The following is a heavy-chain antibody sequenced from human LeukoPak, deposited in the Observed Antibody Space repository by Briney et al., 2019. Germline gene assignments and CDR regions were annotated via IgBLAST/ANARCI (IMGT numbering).Heavy chain of an antibody. V-gene: IGHV2-5*01. J-gene: IGHJ4*02. CDR3: AHTPASPEFGWGTYDFDY. CDR2: IYWNDDK. CDR1: GFSLSSTGVG. Sequence: SGPTLVKPTQTLTLTCSFSGFSLSSTGVGVGWIRQPPGQALEWLALIYWNDDKRYSPSLRSRLTVSKDTSRNQVVLTMTNMDFADTGTYFCAHTPASPEFGWGTYDFDYWGQGTLVTVSS. D-gene: IGHD3-10*01.